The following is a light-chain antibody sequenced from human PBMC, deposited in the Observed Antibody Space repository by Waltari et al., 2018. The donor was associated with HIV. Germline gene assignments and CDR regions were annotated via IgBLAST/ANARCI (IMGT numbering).Light chain of an antibody. CDR3: LSYDSSLSGYV. V-gene: IGLV1-40*01. CDR1: RSNIGAGYD. J-gene: IGLJ1*01. Sequence: QSVLAQPPSVSGAPGQRVTISCTGSRSNIGAGYDVQWYHQLPATAPKLLIHGDTNRPSGVPDRFSGSKSGTSASLTITGLQAEDEADYYCLSYDSSLSGYVFGTGTKVTVL. CDR2: GDT.